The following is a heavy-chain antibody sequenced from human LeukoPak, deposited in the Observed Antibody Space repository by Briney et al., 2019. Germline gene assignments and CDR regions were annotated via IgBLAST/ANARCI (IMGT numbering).Heavy chain of an antibody. V-gene: IGHV1-24*01. Sequence: ASVKVSCKASGYTLTELSMHWVRQAPGKGLEWMGGFDPEDGETIYAQKFQGRVTMTEDTSTDTAYMELSSLRSEDTAVYYCATDTLRGDRYFDYWGQGTLVTVSS. CDR3: ATDTLRGDRYFDY. D-gene: IGHD2-21*02. J-gene: IGHJ4*02. CDR2: FDPEDGET. CDR1: GYTLTELS.